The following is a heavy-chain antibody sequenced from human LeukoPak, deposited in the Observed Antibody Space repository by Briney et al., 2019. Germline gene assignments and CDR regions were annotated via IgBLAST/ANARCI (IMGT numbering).Heavy chain of an antibody. CDR2: ISWNSGSI. CDR1: GFTFDDYA. Sequence: PGGSLRLSCAASGFTFDDYAMHWVRQAPGKGLEWVSGISWNSGSIGYADSVKGRFTISRDNAKNSLYLQMNSLRAEDTALYYCATEPYYYDSSGLHDAFDIWGQGTMVTVSS. V-gene: IGHV3-9*01. J-gene: IGHJ3*02. D-gene: IGHD3-22*01. CDR3: ATEPYYYDSSGLHDAFDI.